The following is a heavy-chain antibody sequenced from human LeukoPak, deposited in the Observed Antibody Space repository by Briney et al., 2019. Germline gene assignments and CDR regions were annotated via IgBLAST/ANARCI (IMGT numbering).Heavy chain of an antibody. CDR2: IKGDGSEK. CDR1: GLNFGAYW. D-gene: IGHD1-26*01. CDR3: TRDLGYYRSDY. Sequence: GGSLRLSCVASGLNFGAYWMNWARQAPGKGLEWVANIKGDGSEKKYGEYVKGRFSISRDNAKNSLYLQMDSLRVEDTAVYYCTRDLGYYRSDYWGQGTLLTVSS. V-gene: IGHV3-7*01. J-gene: IGHJ4*02.